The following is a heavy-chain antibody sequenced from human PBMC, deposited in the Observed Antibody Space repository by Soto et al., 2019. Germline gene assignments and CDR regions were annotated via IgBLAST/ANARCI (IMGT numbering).Heavy chain of an antibody. V-gene: IGHV6-1*01. CDR3: ANTLAGYYDSSV. CDR2: TYYRSKWYY. CDR1: GDSVSIYSGA. Sequence: SQTLSLTCVISGDSVSIYSGAWNWIRQSPSRGLEWLGRTYYRSKWYYDYAESVKSRIIISVDTSKNQFSLQLNSVTPEDTAVYYCANTLAGYYDSSVWARGTLVPVSS. D-gene: IGHD3-22*01. J-gene: IGHJ4*02.